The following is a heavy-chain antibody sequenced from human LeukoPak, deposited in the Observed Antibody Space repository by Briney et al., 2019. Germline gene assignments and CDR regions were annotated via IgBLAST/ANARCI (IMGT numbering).Heavy chain of an antibody. V-gene: IGHV3-21*04. CDR3: AKVPYCRGGNCYVYFDY. CDR2: ISSSSSYI. CDR1: GFTFSSYS. D-gene: IGHD2-15*01. Sequence: GGSLRLSCAVSGFTFSSYSMNWVRQAPGKGLEWVSSISSSSSYIYYADSVKGRFTISRDNAKNSLYLQMNSLRPEDTALYYCAKVPYCRGGNCYVYFDYWGQGTLVTVSS. J-gene: IGHJ4*02.